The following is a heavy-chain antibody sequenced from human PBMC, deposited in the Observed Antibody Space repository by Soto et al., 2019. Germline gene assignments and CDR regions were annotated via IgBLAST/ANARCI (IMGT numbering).Heavy chain of an antibody. CDR3: ASLWFGEFPTYYGMDV. CDR2: IYHSGST. Sequence: SETLSLTCAVSGGSISSSNWWSWARQPPGKGLEWIGEIYHSGSTNYNPSLKSRVTISVDKSKNQFSLKLSSVTAADTAVYYCASLWFGEFPTYYGMDVWGQGTTVTVSS. CDR1: GGSISSSNW. V-gene: IGHV4-4*02. D-gene: IGHD3-10*01. J-gene: IGHJ6*02.